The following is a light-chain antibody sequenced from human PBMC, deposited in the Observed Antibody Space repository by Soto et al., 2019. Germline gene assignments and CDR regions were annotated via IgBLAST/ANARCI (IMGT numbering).Light chain of an antibody. CDR1: QSVSSSY. Sequence: EIVLTQSPGTLSLSPGERATLSCRASQSVSSSYLAWYQQKPGQAPRLLIYGASSRATGIPDRFSGSGSGTDFTLTISRLEPEDFAVYYCQQDNNWPLTFGQGTKVDIK. CDR3: QQDNNWPLT. J-gene: IGKJ1*01. CDR2: GAS. V-gene: IGKV3-20*01.